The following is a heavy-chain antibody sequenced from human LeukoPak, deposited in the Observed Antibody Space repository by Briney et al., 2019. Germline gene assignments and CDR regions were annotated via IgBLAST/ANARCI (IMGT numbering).Heavy chain of an antibody. CDR3: ASGIAVAGSYYFDY. CDR2: IYYSGST. Sequence: SETLSLTCAVYGGSFSGYYWSWIRQPPGKGLEWIGYIYYSGSTNYNPSLKSRVTISVDTSKNQFSLKLSSVTAADTAVYYCASGIAVAGSYYFDYWGQGTLVTVSS. CDR1: GGSFSGYY. V-gene: IGHV4-59*01. D-gene: IGHD6-19*01. J-gene: IGHJ4*02.